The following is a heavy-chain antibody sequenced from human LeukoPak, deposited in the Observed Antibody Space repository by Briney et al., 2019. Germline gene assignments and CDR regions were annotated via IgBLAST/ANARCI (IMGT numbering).Heavy chain of an antibody. Sequence: SGGSLRLSCAASGFTFSSYGMHWVRQAPGKGLEWVAVISYDGNNKYYVDSVKGRFTISRDNSKNTLYLQMNSLRAEDTAVYYCVRDPYEAYWGQGTLVTVSS. D-gene: IGHD5-12*01. V-gene: IGHV3-30*03. CDR2: ISYDGNNK. J-gene: IGHJ4*02. CDR3: VRDPYEAY. CDR1: GFTFSSYG.